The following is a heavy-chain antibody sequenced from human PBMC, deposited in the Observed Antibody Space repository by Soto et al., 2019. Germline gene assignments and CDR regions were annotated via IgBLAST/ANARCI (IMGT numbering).Heavy chain of an antibody. CDR1: GFSLSTNRVG. Sequence: QITLKESGPTLVKPTQTLTLTCTFSGFSLSTNRVGVGWIRQPPGKALEWLALIYCDDDKRYNQYRKSRLTITKDTSKNQVLHIITKMDRDYTATYYCAHSLVERGGDLGYWGQGTLVAVSS. V-gene: IGHV2-5*02. CDR2: IYCDDDK. CDR3: AHSLVERGGDLGY. D-gene: IGHD2-21*02. J-gene: IGHJ4*02.